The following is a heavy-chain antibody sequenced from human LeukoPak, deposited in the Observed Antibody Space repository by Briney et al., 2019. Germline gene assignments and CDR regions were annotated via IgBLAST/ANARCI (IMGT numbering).Heavy chain of an antibody. CDR1: GFTFDDYA. CDR2: ISWNSGSI. V-gene: IGHV3-9*01. D-gene: IGHD3-3*01. CDR3: AKGVRDSKYYDFWSGYVYYFDY. J-gene: IGHJ4*02. Sequence: PGGSLRLSCAASGFTFDDYAMHWVWQAPGKGLEWVSGISWNSGSIGYADSVKGRFTISRDNAKNSLYLQMNSLRAEDTALYYCAKGVRDSKYYDFWSGYVYYFDYWGQGTLVTVSS.